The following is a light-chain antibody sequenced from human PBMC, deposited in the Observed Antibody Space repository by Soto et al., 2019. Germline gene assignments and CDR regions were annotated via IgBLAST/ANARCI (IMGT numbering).Light chain of an antibody. CDR3: QQYNNWPTWT. Sequence: EIVMTQSPSTLSLSPGERAALACSASQSVSSNLALYQQKPGQAPRLLIYGASTRASGIPARFSGSGSGTEFTLTISSLQSEDFAVYYCQQYNNWPTWTFGQGTKVDIK. J-gene: IGKJ1*01. V-gene: IGKV3-15*01. CDR1: QSVSSN. CDR2: GAS.